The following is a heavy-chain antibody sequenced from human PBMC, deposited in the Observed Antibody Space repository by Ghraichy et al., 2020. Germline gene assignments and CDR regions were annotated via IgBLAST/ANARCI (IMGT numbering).Heavy chain of an antibody. CDR2: IYYSGST. V-gene: IGHV4-59*08. CDR3: ARLGRQGYSSSWYRWFDP. Sequence: SETLSLTCTVSGGSISSYYWSWIRQPPGKGLEWIGYIYYSGSTNYNPSLKSRVTISVDTSKNQFSLKLSSVTAADTAGYYCARLGRQGYSSSWYRWFDPWGQGTLVTVSS. CDR1: GGSISSYY. J-gene: IGHJ5*02. D-gene: IGHD6-13*01.